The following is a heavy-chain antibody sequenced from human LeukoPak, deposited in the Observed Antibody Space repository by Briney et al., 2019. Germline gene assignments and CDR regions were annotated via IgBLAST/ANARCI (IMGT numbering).Heavy chain of an antibody. V-gene: IGHV4-61*02. Sequence: PSETLSLTCTVSGGSISSGSYYWSWIRQPAGKGLEWIGRIYTSGSTNYNPSLKSRVTMSVDTSKNQFSLKLSSVTAADTAVYYCARAPRGSYSFDYWGQGTLVTVSS. CDR3: ARAPRGSYSFDY. D-gene: IGHD1-26*01. J-gene: IGHJ4*02. CDR1: GGSISSGSYY. CDR2: IYTSGST.